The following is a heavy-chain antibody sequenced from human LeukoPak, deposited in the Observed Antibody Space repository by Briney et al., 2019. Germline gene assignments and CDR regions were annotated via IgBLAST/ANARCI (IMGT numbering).Heavy chain of an antibody. J-gene: IGHJ4*02. CDR3: ARQELDTAMDKVPFDY. CDR2: IDPSDSYT. Sequence: GESLKISRKCCGYIFTCYLISWLRATHGRGLEWVGRIDPSDSYTYYSQSFHGHATISADKSISTAYLQWSRLTDAHTHMYCCARQELDTAMDKVPFDYWGQGTLVTVSS. D-gene: IGHD5-18*01. V-gene: IGHV5-10-1*01. CDR1: GYIFTCYL.